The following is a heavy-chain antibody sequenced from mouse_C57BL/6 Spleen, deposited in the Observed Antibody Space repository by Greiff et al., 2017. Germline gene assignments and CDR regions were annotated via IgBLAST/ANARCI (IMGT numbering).Heavy chain of an antibody. CDR1: GYTFTDYE. CDR3: TRKNRKLWFAY. D-gene: IGHD6-1*02. CDR2: IDPETGGT. V-gene: IGHV1-15*01. Sequence: VQLQQSGAELVRPGASVTLSCKASGYTFTDYEMHWVKQTPVHGLEWIGAIDPETGGTAYNQKFKGKAILTADKSSSTAYMELRSLTSEDSAVYYCTRKNRKLWFAYWGQGTLVTVSA. J-gene: IGHJ3*01.